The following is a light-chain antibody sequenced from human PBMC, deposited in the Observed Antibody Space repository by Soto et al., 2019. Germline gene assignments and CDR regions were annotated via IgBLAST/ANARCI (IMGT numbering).Light chain of an antibody. CDR2: AVS. CDR1: QGVNTY. Sequence: DIQMTQSPSSLSASVGDRVTITYRASQGVNTYFAWFQQKPGKAPESLIYAVSTLQSGVPSRFSGSGSGTDFTLTISSLQPEDSATYYCQQYNSYPLTFGGGTKVEIK. J-gene: IGKJ4*01. V-gene: IGKV1-16*01. CDR3: QQYNSYPLT.